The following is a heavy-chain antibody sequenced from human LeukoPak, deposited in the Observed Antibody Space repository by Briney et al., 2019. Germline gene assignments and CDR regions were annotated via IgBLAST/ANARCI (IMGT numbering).Heavy chain of an antibody. CDR2: IYYSGST. J-gene: IGHJ4*02. V-gene: IGHV4-39*01. CDR1: GGSISSSSYY. CDR3: ARPGDYSNFFDY. D-gene: IGHD4-11*01. Sequence: SETLFLTCTVSGGSISSSSYYWGWIRQPPGKGLEWIGSIYYSGSTYYNPSLKSRVTISVDTSKNQFSLKLSSVTAADTAVYYCARPGDYSNFFDYWGQGTLVTVSS.